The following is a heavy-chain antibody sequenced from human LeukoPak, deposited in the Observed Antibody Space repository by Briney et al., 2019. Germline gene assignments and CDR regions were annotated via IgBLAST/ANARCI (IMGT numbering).Heavy chain of an antibody. V-gene: IGHV4-59*01. CDR1: GGSISSYY. Sequence: SETLSLTCTVSGGSISSYYWSWIRQPPGKGLEWIGYIYYSGSTKYNPSLKSRVTISVDTSKNQFSLKLSSVTAAYTAVYYFGRDKDSSSCLDYWGQGTLVTV. D-gene: IGHD6-13*01. CDR3: GRDKDSSSCLDY. J-gene: IGHJ4*02. CDR2: IYYSGST.